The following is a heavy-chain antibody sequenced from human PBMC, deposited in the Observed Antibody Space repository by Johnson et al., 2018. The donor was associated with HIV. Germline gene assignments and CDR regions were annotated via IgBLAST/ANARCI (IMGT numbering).Heavy chain of an antibody. D-gene: IGHD1-26*01. J-gene: IGHJ3*01. CDR1: ELTSSNYA. CDR2: ISASGRDI. Sequence: VQLVESGGGVVRPGGSLRLSCVASELTSSNYAISWVRQAPGQGLEWVSAISASGRDIYYGDSVKGRFTISRDNSKNTLYLQMKSLRAEDTAVYYCAKERDSGSYFDAFDLWGQGTMVTISS. CDR3: AKERDSGSYFDAFDL. V-gene: IGHV3-23*04.